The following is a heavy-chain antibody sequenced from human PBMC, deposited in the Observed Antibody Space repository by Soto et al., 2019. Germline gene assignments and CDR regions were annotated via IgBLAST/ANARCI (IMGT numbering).Heavy chain of an antibody. D-gene: IGHD3-9*01. CDR2: IKSKTDGGTT. Sequence: GGSLRLSCAASGFTFSNAWMSWVRQAPGKGLEWVGRIKSKTDGGTTDYAAPVKGRFTISRDDSKNTLYLQMNSLKTEDTAVYYCTTDLNYDILTGYYAFDYWGQGTLVTVSS. CDR3: TTDLNYDILTGYYAFDY. CDR1: GFTFSNAW. V-gene: IGHV3-15*01. J-gene: IGHJ4*02.